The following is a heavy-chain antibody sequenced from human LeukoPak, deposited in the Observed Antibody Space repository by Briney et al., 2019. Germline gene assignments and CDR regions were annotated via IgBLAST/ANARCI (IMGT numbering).Heavy chain of an antibody. CDR2: IYYSGST. CDR1: GGSISSGDYY. J-gene: IGHJ6*02. Sequence: SQTLSLTCTVSGGSISSGDYYWSWIRQPPGKGLEWIGYIYYSGSTYYNPSLKSRVTISVDTSKNQFSLKLSSVTAADTAVYYCARDSGSYYYYGMDVWGQGTTVTVSS. V-gene: IGHV4-30-4*01. D-gene: IGHD3-10*01. CDR3: ARDSGSYYYYGMDV.